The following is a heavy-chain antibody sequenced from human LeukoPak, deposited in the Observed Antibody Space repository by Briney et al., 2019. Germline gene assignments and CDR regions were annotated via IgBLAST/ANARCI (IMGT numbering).Heavy chain of an antibody. CDR1: GYTFSSGYN. J-gene: IGHJ4*02. V-gene: IGHV4-38-2*01. Sequence: SATLNLTCAASGYTFSSGYNRGLLQQPPQKLLGLRWIISHSGSTYYNPTLKSRVTMTVDTSKNQSSLKLSRVTAADTAVYYCARHRRRRSAAGPSYYFDYWGQGTLVTVSS. D-gene: IGHD6-13*01. CDR3: ARHRRRRSAAGPSYYFDY. CDR2: ISHSGST.